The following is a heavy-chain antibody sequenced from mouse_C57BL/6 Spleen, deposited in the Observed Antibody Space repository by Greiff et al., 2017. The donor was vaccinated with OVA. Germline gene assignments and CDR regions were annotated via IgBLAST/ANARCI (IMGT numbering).Heavy chain of an antibody. CDR1: GYTFTSYW. J-gene: IGHJ4*01. CDR3: ARKDYGNYLYAMDY. V-gene: IGHV1-50*01. CDR2: IDPSDSYT. Sequence: QVQLQQPGAELVKPGASVKLSCKASGYTFTSYWMQWVKQRPGQGLEWIGEIDPSDSYTNYNQKFKGKATLTVDTSSSTAYMQLSSLTSEDSAVYYGARKDYGNYLYAMDYWGQGTSVTVSS. D-gene: IGHD2-1*01.